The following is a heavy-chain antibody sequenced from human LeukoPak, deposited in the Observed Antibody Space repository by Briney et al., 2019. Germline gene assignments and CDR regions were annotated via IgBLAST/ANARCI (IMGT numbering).Heavy chain of an antibody. CDR3: ARDLHGSRGEFDY. CDR2: TYYKSKWYN. Sequence: SQTLSLTCDISGDSFSSYSVIWNWIRQSPSRGLEWLGRTYYKSKWYNDYATSVQSRITINSDTSRNQFSLQLNSVTPEDTAVYYCARDLHGSRGEFDYWGQGTLVTVSS. D-gene: IGHD3-10*01. V-gene: IGHV6-1*01. J-gene: IGHJ4*02. CDR1: GDSFSSYSVI.